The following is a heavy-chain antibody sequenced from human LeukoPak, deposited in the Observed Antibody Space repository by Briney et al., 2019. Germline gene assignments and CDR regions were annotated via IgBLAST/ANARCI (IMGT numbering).Heavy chain of an antibody. J-gene: IGHJ3*02. V-gene: IGHV4-59*01. CDR2: IYYSGST. CDR3: ARDSPSIAAADTIEIKSNDAFDI. D-gene: IGHD6-13*01. CDR1: GGSISSYY. Sequence: SETLSLTCTVSGGSISSYYWSWIRQPPGKGLEWIGYIYYSGSTNYNPSLKSRVTISVDTSKNQFSLKLSSVTAADTAVYYCARDSPSIAAADTIEIKSNDAFDIWGQGTMVTVSS.